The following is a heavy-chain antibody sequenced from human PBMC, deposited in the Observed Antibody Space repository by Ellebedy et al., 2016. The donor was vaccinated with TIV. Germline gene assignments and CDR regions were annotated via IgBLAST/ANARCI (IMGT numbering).Heavy chain of an antibody. CDR3: ARGLLLHWFDP. V-gene: IGHV3-53*01. Sequence: GESLKISCAASGFTVSSNYMSWVRQAPGKGLEWVAVIYSGGSTYYADYVKGRFTISRDNSKNTLYLQMNSLKAEDTAVYYCARGLLLHWFDPWGQGTLVTVSS. D-gene: IGHD3-22*01. CDR2: IYSGGST. J-gene: IGHJ5*02. CDR1: GFTVSSNY.